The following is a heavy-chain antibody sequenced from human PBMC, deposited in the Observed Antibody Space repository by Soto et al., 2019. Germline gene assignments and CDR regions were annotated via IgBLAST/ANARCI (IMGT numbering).Heavy chain of an antibody. J-gene: IGHJ6*02. Sequence: SETLSLTCTVSGGSISSGGYYWSWIRQHPGKGLEWIGYIYYSGSTYYNPSLKSRVTISVDTSKNQFSLKLSSVTAADTAVYYCARDRYYYDSSGMDVWGQGTTVTVSS. CDR3: ARDRYYYDSSGMDV. CDR1: GGSISSGGYY. CDR2: IYYSGST. D-gene: IGHD3-22*01. V-gene: IGHV4-31*03.